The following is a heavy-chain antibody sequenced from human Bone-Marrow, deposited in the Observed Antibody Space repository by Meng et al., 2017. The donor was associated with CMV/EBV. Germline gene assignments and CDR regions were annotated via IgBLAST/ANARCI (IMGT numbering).Heavy chain of an antibody. Sequence: SETLSLTCTVSGGSISSGDFYWSYIRQPPGKGLEWIGYIYYSGSTNYNPSLKSRVTISVDTSKNQFSLNLNFVTAADTALYFCARDNMGSLDYWGQGARVTVSS. CDR3: ARDNMGSLDY. CDR1: GGSISSGDFY. D-gene: IGHD1-26*01. J-gene: IGHJ4*02. CDR2: IYYSGST. V-gene: IGHV4-61*08.